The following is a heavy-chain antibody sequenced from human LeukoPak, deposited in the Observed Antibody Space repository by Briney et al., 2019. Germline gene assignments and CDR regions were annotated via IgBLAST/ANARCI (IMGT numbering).Heavy chain of an antibody. Sequence: PGGSLRLSCAASGFTFSSYSMNWVRQAPGKGLEWVAFIRYDGSNKYYADSVKGRFTISRDNSKNTLYLQMNSLRAEDTAVYYCARRRGVTFGDFDYWGQGTLVTVSS. CDR1: GFTFSSYS. D-gene: IGHD3-10*01. CDR3: ARRRGVTFGDFDY. CDR2: IRYDGSNK. V-gene: IGHV3-33*08. J-gene: IGHJ4*02.